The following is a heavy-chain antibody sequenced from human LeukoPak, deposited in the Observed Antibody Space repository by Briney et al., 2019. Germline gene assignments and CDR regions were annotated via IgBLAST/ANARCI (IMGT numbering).Heavy chain of an antibody. J-gene: IGHJ3*01. V-gene: IGHV3-43D*03. D-gene: IGHD3-10*01. Sequence: GGSLRLSCAGSGFNFDDFAMHWVRQAPGKGLEWVSLNSWDGGGTYYADSVKGRFTISRDNSKDYLYLQMNSLRDEDTALYYCARGSGSYPYDAFNVWGQGTMVTVSS. CDR1: GFNFDDFA. CDR2: NSWDGGGT. CDR3: ARGSGSYPYDAFNV.